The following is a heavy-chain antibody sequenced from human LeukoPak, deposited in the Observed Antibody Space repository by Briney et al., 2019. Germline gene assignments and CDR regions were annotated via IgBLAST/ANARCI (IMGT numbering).Heavy chain of an antibody. CDR2: INHSGST. J-gene: IGHJ4*02. CDR3: ARQWRYFDWLSYHFDY. Sequence: SETLSLTCTVSGGSISSYYWSWIRQPPGKGLEWIGEINHSGSTNYNPSLKSRVTISVDTSKNQFSLKLSSVTAADTAVYYCARQWRYFDWLSYHFDYWGQGTLVTVSS. V-gene: IGHV4-34*01. CDR1: GGSISSYY. D-gene: IGHD3-9*01.